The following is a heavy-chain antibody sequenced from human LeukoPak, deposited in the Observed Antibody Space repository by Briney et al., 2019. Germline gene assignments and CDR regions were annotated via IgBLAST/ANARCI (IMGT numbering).Heavy chain of an antibody. CDR3: ARDGFRVLLELPHAFDI. D-gene: IGHD1-7*01. CDR1: GFTFSSYE. V-gene: IGHV3-48*03. CDR2: ISSSGSTI. Sequence: GGSLRLSCAASGFTFSSYEMNWVRQAPGKGLEWVSYISSSGSTIYYADSVKGRFTISRDNAKNSLYLQMNSLRAEDTAVYYCARDGFRVLLELPHAFDIWGQGTMVTVSS. J-gene: IGHJ3*02.